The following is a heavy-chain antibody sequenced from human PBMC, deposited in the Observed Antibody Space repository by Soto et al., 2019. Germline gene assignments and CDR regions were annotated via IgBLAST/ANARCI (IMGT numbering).Heavy chain of an antibody. CDR3: ASWWFGEFVYQFDY. CDR1: GYTFTSYG. D-gene: IGHD3-10*01. V-gene: IGHV1-18*01. J-gene: IGHJ4*02. Sequence: QVQLVQSGAEVKKPGASVKVSCKPSGYTFTSYGITWVRQAPGQGLEWMGWISAYNGNTNYAQKFQGRVTMTTDTSTNTAYLELRSLGSDDTAVYYCASWWFGEFVYQFDYWGQGTLVTVSS. CDR2: ISAYNGNT.